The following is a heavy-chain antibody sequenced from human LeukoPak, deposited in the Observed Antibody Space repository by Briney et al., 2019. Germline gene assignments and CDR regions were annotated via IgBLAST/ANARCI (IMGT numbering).Heavy chain of an antibody. CDR1: GYTFTSYG. J-gene: IGHJ1*01. V-gene: IGHV1-18*01. D-gene: IGHD3-22*01. Sequence: GASVKVSCKASGYTFTSYGISWVRQAPGQGLEWMGWISAYNGNTNYAQKLQGRVTMTTDTSTSTAYMELRSLRSDDTAVYYCASTMVISDTEYFQHWGQGTLVTVSS. CDR2: ISAYNGNT. CDR3: ASTMVISDTEYFQH.